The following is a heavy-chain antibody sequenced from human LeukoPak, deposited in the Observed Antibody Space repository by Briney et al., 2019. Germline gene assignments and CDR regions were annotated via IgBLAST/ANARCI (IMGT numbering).Heavy chain of an antibody. Sequence: SVKVSCKASGGTFSSYAISWVRQAPGQGLEWMGGIIPIFGTANYAQKFQGRVTITTDESTSTAYMELSSLRSEDTAVYYCARAEKPVLRYFDRLSNFDYWGQGTLVTVSS. D-gene: IGHD3-9*01. V-gene: IGHV1-69*05. CDR2: IIPIFGTA. CDR1: GGTFSSYA. CDR3: ARAEKPVLRYFDRLSNFDY. J-gene: IGHJ4*02.